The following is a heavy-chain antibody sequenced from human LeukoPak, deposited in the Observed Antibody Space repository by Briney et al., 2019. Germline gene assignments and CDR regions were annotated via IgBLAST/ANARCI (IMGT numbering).Heavy chain of an antibody. V-gene: IGHV1-18*01. CDR1: GYTFSSYG. CDR3: ARGGVGPTASPIHNWFDP. J-gene: IGHJ5*02. D-gene: IGHD1-26*01. CDR2: ISAYNGNT. Sequence: GASVKVSCKASGYTFSSYGITWVRQAPGQGLEWMGWISAYNGNTNYAQKLQGRVTMTTDTSTSTAYMELRSLRSDDTAVYYCARGGVGPTASPIHNWFDPWGQGTLATVSS.